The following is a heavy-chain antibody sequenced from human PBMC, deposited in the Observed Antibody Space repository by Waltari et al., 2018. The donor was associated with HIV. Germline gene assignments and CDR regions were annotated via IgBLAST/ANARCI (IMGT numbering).Heavy chain of an antibody. Sequence: QVQLQESGPGLVQPSETLSLTCTVSGGSISSYYWTWIRQPPGKGLEWIGYIYSTGSANYNPSLKTRVNMSVDTSKTQFSLNLTSVTAADTAVYYCARVPGFSSGVFEYWGQGTLVTVSS. J-gene: IGHJ4*02. CDR3: ARVPGFSSGVFEY. V-gene: IGHV4-59*13. D-gene: IGHD6-19*01. CDR2: IYSTGSA. CDR1: GGSISSYY.